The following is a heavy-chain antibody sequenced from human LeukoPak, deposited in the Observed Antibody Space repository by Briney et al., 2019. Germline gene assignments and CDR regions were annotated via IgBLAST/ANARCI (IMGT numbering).Heavy chain of an antibody. Sequence: KPSETLSLTCTVSGGSVSTYYWNWIRQPPGKGLEWIGSVFYSGSTNYNPSLKSRVTMSVDTARNQFSLTPTSVTAADTAVYYCARNDKSYGYLNWFDPWGRGNLVTVSS. CDR3: ARNDKSYGYLNWFDP. J-gene: IGHJ5*02. CDR1: GGSVSTYY. V-gene: IGHV4-59*02. CDR2: VFYSGST. D-gene: IGHD3-16*01.